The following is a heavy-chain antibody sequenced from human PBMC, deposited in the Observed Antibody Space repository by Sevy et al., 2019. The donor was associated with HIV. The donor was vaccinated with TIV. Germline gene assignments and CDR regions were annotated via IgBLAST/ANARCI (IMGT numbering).Heavy chain of an antibody. CDR1: GDSVSSNSVA. J-gene: IGHJ4*02. Sequence: KQSQTLSLTCAISGDSVSSNSVAWNWIRQSPSRGLEWLGRTYYRSTWHNDYTVSVKSRITINPDTSKNQFSLQLNSVTPEDTAVYYCARTTSGWFDYWGQGTPVTVSS. V-gene: IGHV6-1*01. CDR3: ARTTSGWFDY. CDR2: TYYRSTWHN. D-gene: IGHD6-19*01.